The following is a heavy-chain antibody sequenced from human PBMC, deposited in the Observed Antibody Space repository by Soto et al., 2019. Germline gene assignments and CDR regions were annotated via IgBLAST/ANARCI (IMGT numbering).Heavy chain of an antibody. CDR1: GGSVYSSY. V-gene: IGHV4-59*02. J-gene: IGHJ6*02. CDR2: ISYSGST. CDR3: ARESVGAAASNHYYYGVDV. Sequence: SETLSLTCTVSGGSVYSSYWSWIRQPQGKGLEWIGYISYSGSTNYNPSLKSRVTISADTSKNQLSLNLRSVTSADTAVYYCARESVGAAASNHYYYGVDVWGQGTTVTVSS. D-gene: IGHD2-15*01.